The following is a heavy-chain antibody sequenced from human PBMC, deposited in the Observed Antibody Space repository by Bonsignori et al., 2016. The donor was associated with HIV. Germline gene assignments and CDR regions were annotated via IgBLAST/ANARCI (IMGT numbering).Heavy chain of an antibody. J-gene: IGHJ4*02. V-gene: IGHV4-30-4*01. D-gene: IGHD2-21*01. Sequence: WIRQPPGKGLEWIGYIYYSGTTYYNPSLKSRVTISLDTSKNQFSLKLISVTAADTAVYYCAREAYVAQSPVYYFDYWGRGTLVTVSS. CDR2: IYYSGTT. CDR3: AREAYVAQSPVYYFDY.